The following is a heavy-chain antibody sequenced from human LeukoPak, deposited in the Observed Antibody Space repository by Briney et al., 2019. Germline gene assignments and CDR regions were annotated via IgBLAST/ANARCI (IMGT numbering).Heavy chain of an antibody. V-gene: IGHV4-59*08. CDR2: IYYSGST. D-gene: IGHD1-26*01. CDR1: GGSISSYY. J-gene: IGHJ4*02. Sequence: TSETLSLTCTVSGGSISSYYWGWIRQPPGKGLEWIGYIYYSGSTNYNPSLKSRVTISVDTSKNQFSLKLSSVTAADTAVYYCARHSGSYYNPPYYFDYWGQGTLVTVSS. CDR3: ARHSGSYYNPPYYFDY.